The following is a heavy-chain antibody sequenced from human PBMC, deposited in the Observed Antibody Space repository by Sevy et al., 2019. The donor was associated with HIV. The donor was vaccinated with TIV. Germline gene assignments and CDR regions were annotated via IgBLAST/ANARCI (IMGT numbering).Heavy chain of an antibody. CDR1: GFTVNSNY. Sequence: GGALRLSCAASGFTVNSNYMTWVHQAPGKGLEGVSVIHSDDTTYHADSVKDRFTISRDNFKNTLYLHMSSLRAEDTAVYYCARGKRGYGYALNYWGQGTLVTVSS. J-gene: IGHJ4*02. CDR2: IHSDDTT. CDR3: ARGKRGYGYALNY. V-gene: IGHV3-66*01. D-gene: IGHD5-18*01.